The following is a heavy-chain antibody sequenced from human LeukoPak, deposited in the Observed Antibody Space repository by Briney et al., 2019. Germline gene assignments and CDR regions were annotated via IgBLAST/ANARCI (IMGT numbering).Heavy chain of an antibody. Sequence: SETLSLTCAVYGGSFSTYYWSWIRQPPGQGLEWIGEINHSGTTNYNPSLKSRVTISVDTSRNQFSLKLSSVTAADTAVYYCARIDRGDNWGQGTLVTASS. CDR3: ARIDRGDN. V-gene: IGHV4-34*01. CDR1: GGSFSTYY. D-gene: IGHD1-14*01. J-gene: IGHJ4*02. CDR2: INHSGTT.